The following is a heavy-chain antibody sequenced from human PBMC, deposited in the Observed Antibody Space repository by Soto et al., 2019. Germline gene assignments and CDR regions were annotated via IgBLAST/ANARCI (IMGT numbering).Heavy chain of an antibody. V-gene: IGHV3-23*01. CDR2: ISGSGGST. CDR3: AKPPNYYDSSGYDS. D-gene: IGHD3-22*01. J-gene: IGHJ5*01. Sequence: GGSLRLSCAASGFTFNSYAMSWVRQGPGKGLEWVSAISGSGGSTYYADSVKGRFTISRDNSKNTLYLQMNSLRAEDTAVYYCAKPPNYYDSSGYDSWGQGSLVTVSS. CDR1: GFTFNSYA.